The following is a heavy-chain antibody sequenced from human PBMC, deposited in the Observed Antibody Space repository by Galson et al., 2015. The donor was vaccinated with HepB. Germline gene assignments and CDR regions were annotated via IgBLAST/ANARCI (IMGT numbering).Heavy chain of an antibody. CDR2: ISGGSTYT. D-gene: IGHD2-8*01. V-gene: IGHV3-11*06. CDR3: AREFGQMEYATLTHHWYFDL. CDR1: GFTFSDYY. Sequence: SLRLSCAASGFTFSDYYMSWIRQAPGKGLEWVSYISGGSTYTYYADSVKGRFTISRDNAKKSLYLQMNSMRADDTAVYYCAREFGQMEYATLTHHWYFDLWGRGTLVTVSS. J-gene: IGHJ2*01.